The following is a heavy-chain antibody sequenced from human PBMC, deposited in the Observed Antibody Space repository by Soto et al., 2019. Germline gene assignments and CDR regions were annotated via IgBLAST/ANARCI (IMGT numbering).Heavy chain of an antibody. CDR1: GYTFTNHG. Sequence: ASVKVSCKTSGYTFTNHGINWVRQAPGQGLEWMGWINPYNANTNYAQKLQGRVTMTTDTSTSTAYMDLRSLTSDDTAVYYGARDRVAGIWGDAFDIWGQGTMVTVS. CDR2: INPYNANT. J-gene: IGHJ3*02. CDR3: ARDRVAGIWGDAFDI. V-gene: IGHV1-18*04. D-gene: IGHD3-16*01.